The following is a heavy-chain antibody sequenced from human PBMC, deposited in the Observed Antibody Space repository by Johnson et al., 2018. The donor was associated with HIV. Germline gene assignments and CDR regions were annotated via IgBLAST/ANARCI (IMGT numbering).Heavy chain of an antibody. D-gene: IGHD2-2*01. Sequence: QMQLVESGGGVVQPGGSLRLSCAASGFTFSSYGMHWVRQAPGKGLEWVAFIQYDGNNKYYADSVKGRFTISRDNAKNSLYLQMNSLRAEDTAVYYCARNGLGPAARGVAFDIWGQGTMVTGSS. V-gene: IGHV3-30*02. CDR3: ARNGLGPAARGVAFDI. CDR2: IQYDGNNK. J-gene: IGHJ3*02. CDR1: GFTFSSYG.